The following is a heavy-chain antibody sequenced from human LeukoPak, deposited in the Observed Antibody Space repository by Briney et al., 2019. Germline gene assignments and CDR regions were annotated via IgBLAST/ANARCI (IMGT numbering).Heavy chain of an antibody. CDR1: GFTFSDSA. CDR2: IRSKASSYAT. V-gene: IGHV3-73*01. J-gene: IGHJ6*04. Sequence: PGGSLRLSCAASGFTFSDSAMHWVRQASGKGLEWVGCIRSKASSYATVYAASVKGRFTISRDDSKNTPYLQMNSLKIEDTAVYYCVKALDVWGKGTTVTISS. CDR3: VKALDV.